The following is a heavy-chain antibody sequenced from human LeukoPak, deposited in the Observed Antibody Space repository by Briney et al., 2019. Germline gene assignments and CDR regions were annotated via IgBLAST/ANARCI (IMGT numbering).Heavy chain of an antibody. CDR2: IYYSGST. D-gene: IGHD6-19*01. CDR1: GGSISSYY. J-gene: IGHJ6*03. CDR3: ARLRTGYSSGRYYYYMDV. Sequence: SETLSLTCTVSGGSISSYYWSWIRQPPGKGLEWIGYIYYSGSTNYNPSLKSRVTISVDTSKNQFSLKLSSVTAADTAVYYCARLRTGYSSGRYYYYMDVWGKGTTVTVSS. V-gene: IGHV4-59*12.